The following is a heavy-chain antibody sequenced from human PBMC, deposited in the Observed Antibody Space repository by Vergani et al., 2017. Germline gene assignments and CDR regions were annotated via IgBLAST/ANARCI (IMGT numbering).Heavy chain of an antibody. D-gene: IGHD3-3*01. V-gene: IGHV4-39*07. Sequence: QLQLQESGPGLVKPSETLSLTCTVSGGSISSSSYYWGWIRQPPGKGLEWIGSIYYSGSTYYNPSLKSRVTISVDTSKNQFSLKLSSVTAADTAVYYCARTLRFVYGMDVWGQGTTVTVSS. CDR3: ARTLRFVYGMDV. J-gene: IGHJ6*02. CDR1: GGSISSSSYY. CDR2: IYYSGST.